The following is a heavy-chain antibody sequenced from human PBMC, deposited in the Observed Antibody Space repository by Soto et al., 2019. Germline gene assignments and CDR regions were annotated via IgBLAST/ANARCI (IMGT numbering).Heavy chain of an antibody. D-gene: IGHD2-2*03. CDR3: ARSLDIVLVPATYGMDV. CDR1: GYTFTGYY. CDR2: INPNSGGT. V-gene: IGHV1-2*04. Sequence: ASVKVSCKASGYTFTGYYMHWVRQAPGQGLEWMGWINPNSGGTNYAQKFQGWVTMTRDTSISTAYMELSRLRSDDTAVYYCARSLDIVLVPATYGMDVWGQGTTVTVSS. J-gene: IGHJ6*02.